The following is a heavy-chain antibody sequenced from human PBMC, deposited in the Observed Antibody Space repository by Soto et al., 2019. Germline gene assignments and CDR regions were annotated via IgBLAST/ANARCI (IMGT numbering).Heavy chain of an antibody. CDR3: AREGGVGATTGWD. CDR2: IIPIFGTA. Sequence: QVQLVQSGAEVKKPGSSVKVSCKASGGTFSSYAISWVRQAPGQGLEWMGGIIPIFGTANYAQKFQGRVTITAEISTSTAYMERGSLRSGDPAVYYCAREGGVGATTGWDWGQGTLVTVSS. J-gene: IGHJ4*02. V-gene: IGHV1-69*06. D-gene: IGHD1-26*01. CDR1: GGTFSSYA.